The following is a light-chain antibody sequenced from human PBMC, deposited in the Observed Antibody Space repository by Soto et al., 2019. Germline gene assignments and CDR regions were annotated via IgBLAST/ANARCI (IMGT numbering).Light chain of an antibody. Sequence: AIQMTQSPSSLSASVGDRVTITCRASQGIRNDLFWYQQKPGKAPKLLIYAASSLQTGVPSRFSGSGSGTDFTLTISSLQREDFATYYCLQDYNYPLTFGGGTKVEIK. CDR3: LQDYNYPLT. CDR2: AAS. V-gene: IGKV1-6*01. CDR1: QGIRND. J-gene: IGKJ4*01.